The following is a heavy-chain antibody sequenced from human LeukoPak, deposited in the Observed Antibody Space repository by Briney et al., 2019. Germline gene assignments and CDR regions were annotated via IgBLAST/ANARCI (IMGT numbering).Heavy chain of an antibody. CDR2: IYYSGST. CDR1: GGSISSSSYY. J-gene: IGHJ3*02. D-gene: IGHD3-22*01. CDR3: ARHVHYYDSSGYWGAFDI. Sequence: PSETLSLTCTVSGGSISSSSYYWGWIRQPPGKGLEWIGSIYYSGSTYYNPSLKSRVTISVDTSKNQFSLKLSSVTAADTAVYYCARHVHYYDSSGYWGAFDIWGQGTMVTVSS. V-gene: IGHV4-39*01.